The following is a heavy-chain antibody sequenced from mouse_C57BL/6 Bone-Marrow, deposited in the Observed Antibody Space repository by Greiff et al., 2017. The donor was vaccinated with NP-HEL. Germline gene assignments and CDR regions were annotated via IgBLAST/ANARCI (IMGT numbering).Heavy chain of an antibody. D-gene: IGHD2-2*01. CDR3: AREGGYGVDY. J-gene: IGHJ2*01. V-gene: IGHV5-4*01. Sequence: EVQVVESGAGLVKPGGSLKLSCAASGFTFSSYAMSWVRQTPEKRLEWVATISDGGSYTYYPDNVKGRFTISRDNAKNNLYLQMSHLKSEDTAMYYCAREGGYGVDYWGQGTTLTVSS. CDR2: ISDGGSYT. CDR1: GFTFSSYA.